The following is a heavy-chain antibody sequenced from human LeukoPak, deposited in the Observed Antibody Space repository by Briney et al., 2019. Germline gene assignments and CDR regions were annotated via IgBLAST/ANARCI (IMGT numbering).Heavy chain of an antibody. Sequence: PGGSLRLSCAASGFTISTFWMTWLRQAPGKGLEWVANIRQDGGLEYYVDSVRGRFSISRDNAKNSFYLQMNSLRADDTAVYYCARDLSASGSFDYWGQGTLVTVSS. D-gene: IGHD3-9*01. CDR3: ARDLSASGSFDY. V-gene: IGHV3-7*04. CDR1: GFTISTFW. J-gene: IGHJ4*02. CDR2: IRQDGGLE.